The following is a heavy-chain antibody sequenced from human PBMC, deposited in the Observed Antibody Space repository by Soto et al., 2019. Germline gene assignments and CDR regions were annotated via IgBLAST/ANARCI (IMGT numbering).Heavy chain of an antibody. Sequence: KPSETLSLTCAAYGGSFSGYYWSWIRQPPGKGLEWIGEINHSGSTNYNPSLKSRVTISVDTSKNQFSLKLSSVTAADTAVYYCARRGDIVVVVAASYYFDYWGQGTLVTVSS. V-gene: IGHV4-34*01. D-gene: IGHD2-15*01. CDR2: INHSGST. CDR3: ARRGDIVVVVAASYYFDY. CDR1: GGSFSGYY. J-gene: IGHJ4*02.